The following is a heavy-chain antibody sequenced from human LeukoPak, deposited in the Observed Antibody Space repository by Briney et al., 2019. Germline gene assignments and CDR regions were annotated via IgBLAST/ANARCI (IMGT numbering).Heavy chain of an antibody. CDR3: ARETSDYSSSWYGYYFDY. J-gene: IGHJ4*02. V-gene: IGHV2-70*04. CDR2: IDWNDDK. D-gene: IGHD6-13*01. Sequence: SGPTLVNPTQTLTLTCTFSGFSLSTSGMRVSWIPQPPGKALEWLARIDWNDDKFYSTSLKTRLTISKDTSKNQVVLTMTNMDPVDTATYFCARETSDYSSSWYGYYFDYWGQGTLVTVSS. CDR1: GFSLSTSGMR.